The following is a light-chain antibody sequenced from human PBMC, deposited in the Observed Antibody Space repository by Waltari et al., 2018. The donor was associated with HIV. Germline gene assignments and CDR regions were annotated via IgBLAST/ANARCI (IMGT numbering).Light chain of an antibody. CDR3: LQTYSFPFT. CDR1: KSINTY. V-gene: IGKV1-39*01. J-gene: IGKJ2*01. CDR2: TAS. Sequence: IQMTQSPSSLSASIVDRVTITCRASKSINTYLSGYQQKPGKAPRLLIHTASSLHTGVPSRFSGSRSGTNFTLTISTLQPEDFATYYCLQTYSFPFTFGHGATLDIK.